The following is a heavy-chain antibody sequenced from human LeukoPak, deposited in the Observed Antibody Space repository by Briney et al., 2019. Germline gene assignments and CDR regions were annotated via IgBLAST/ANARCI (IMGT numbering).Heavy chain of an antibody. J-gene: IGHJ6*02. V-gene: IGHV3-21*01. CDR2: ILRSGSYI. Sequence: GGSLRLSCAASGFTFSSYAMSWVRQAPGKGLEWVSSILRSGSYIYYADSVKGRFTISRDNAKNSLYLQVNSLRAEDTAVYFCARDSLTLYYGMDVWGQGTTVTVSS. CDR1: GFTFSSYA. CDR3: ARDSLTLYYGMDV.